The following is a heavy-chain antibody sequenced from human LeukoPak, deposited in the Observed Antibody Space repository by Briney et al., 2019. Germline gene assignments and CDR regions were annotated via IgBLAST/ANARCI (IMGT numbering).Heavy chain of an antibody. Sequence: LRLSXVASGFTFSSYGMHWVRQAPGKGLEWVAVVWYDGTNKYYADSVKGRFTISRDSSKNTLYLQMNSLRAEDTAVYYCARAAYDNSGYLTLWGQGTLVTVSS. J-gene: IGHJ4*02. CDR2: VWYDGTNK. CDR1: GFTFSSYG. D-gene: IGHD3-22*01. CDR3: ARAAYDNSGYLTL. V-gene: IGHV3-33*01.